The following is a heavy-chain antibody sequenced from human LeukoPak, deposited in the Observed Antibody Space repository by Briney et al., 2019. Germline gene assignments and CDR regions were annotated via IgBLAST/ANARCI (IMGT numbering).Heavy chain of an antibody. V-gene: IGHV3-74*01. CDR1: GFTFRSYW. J-gene: IGHJ4*02. D-gene: IGHD1-1*01. Sequence: GGSLRLSCAASGFTFRSYWMHWVRQAPGKGLVWVSRIDSYGSTNYADSVKGRFTLSRDNSRNTLYLQMNSLTAEDTAIYYCARADSPLRAGTAFDYWGQGTLVTVSS. CDR3: ARADSPLRAGTAFDY. CDR2: IDSYGST.